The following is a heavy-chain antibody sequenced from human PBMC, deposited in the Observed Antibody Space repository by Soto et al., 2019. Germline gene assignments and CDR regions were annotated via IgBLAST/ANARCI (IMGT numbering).Heavy chain of an antibody. CDR3: ARVGGFGATTIDY. V-gene: IGHV4-30-4*01. Sequence: QVQLQESGPGLVKPSQTLSLTCTVSGGSISSGNYYWSWIRQPPGKGLEWIGYIYYSGSTYYNPSLKSRVTISVDTSKNQFSLKLSSVTAADTAVYYCARVGGFGATTIDYWGQGTLVTVSS. J-gene: IGHJ4*02. CDR2: IYYSGST. CDR1: GGSISSGNYY. D-gene: IGHD3-10*01.